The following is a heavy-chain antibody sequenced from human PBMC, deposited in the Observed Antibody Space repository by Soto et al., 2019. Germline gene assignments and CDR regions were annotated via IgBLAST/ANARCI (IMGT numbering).Heavy chain of an antibody. CDR1: GGSISSGGYY. D-gene: IGHD2-15*01. CDR3: ARGTEDIVLGGAARGRVRWFEL. V-gene: IGHV4-31*03. J-gene: IGHJ5*02. CDR2: IYYSGST. Sequence: TLSLTCTVSGGSISSGGYYWSWIRQHPGKGLEWIGYIYYSGSTYYNPSLKSRVTISVDTSKNQFSLKLTSVTAADTAVYYCARGTEDIVLGGAARGRVRWFELWGQGTLVTVAS.